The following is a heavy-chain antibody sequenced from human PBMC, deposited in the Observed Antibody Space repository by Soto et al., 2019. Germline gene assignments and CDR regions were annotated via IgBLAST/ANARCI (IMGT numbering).Heavy chain of an antibody. V-gene: IGHV1-18*01. Sequence: QVHLVQSGAEVKKPGASVKVSCKGSGYGFTTYGITWVRQAPGQGLEWMAWISAHNGNTNCAQKLQGRVTVTRATSTSTTYMELRRLTTHDTAVYYCARGRYGDYWGQGALVTVSS. CDR2: ISAHNGNT. CDR3: ARGRYGDY. CDR1: GYGFTTYG. J-gene: IGHJ4*02. D-gene: IGHD1-1*01.